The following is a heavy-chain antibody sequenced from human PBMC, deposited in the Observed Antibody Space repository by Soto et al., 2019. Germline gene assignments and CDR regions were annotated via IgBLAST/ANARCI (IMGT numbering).Heavy chain of an antibody. Sequence: QVQLVQSGAEVKKPGASVKVSCKASGYTFTSYDINWVRQATGQGLEWMGWMNPNSGNTGYAQKFQGRVTMTRNTSISKAYMEPSSLRSEDTAVYYCAIDLWGYDSSGYYSGWFDPWGQGTLVTVSS. J-gene: IGHJ5*02. CDR2: MNPNSGNT. V-gene: IGHV1-8*01. D-gene: IGHD3-22*01. CDR3: AIDLWGYDSSGYYSGWFDP. CDR1: GYTFTSYD.